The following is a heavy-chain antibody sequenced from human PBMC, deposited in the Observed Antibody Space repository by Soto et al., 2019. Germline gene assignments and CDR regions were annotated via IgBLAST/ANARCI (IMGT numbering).Heavy chain of an antibody. V-gene: IGHV3-66*01. J-gene: IGHJ3*02. Sequence: GGSLRLSCAASGFTVSSNYMSWVRQAPGKGLEWVSVIYSGGSTYYADSVKGRFTISRDNSKNTLYLQMNSLRAEDTAVYYCARDYGVVTLGAFDIWGQGTMVTVSS. CDR2: IYSGGST. D-gene: IGHD3-3*01. CDR3: ARDYGVVTLGAFDI. CDR1: GFTVSSNY.